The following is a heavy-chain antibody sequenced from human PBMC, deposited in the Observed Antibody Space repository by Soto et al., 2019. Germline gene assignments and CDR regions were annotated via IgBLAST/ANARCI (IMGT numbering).Heavy chain of an antibody. Sequence: ILSCAASGFTFSSYAMHWVRQAPGKGLEWVAVISYDGSNKYYADSVKGRFTISRDNAKNSLFLQMNSLSPDDTAVYYCGRDAGRRFDYWGQGSLVTVSS. V-gene: IGHV3-30-3*01. CDR2: ISYDGSNK. D-gene: IGHD6-13*01. J-gene: IGHJ4*02. CDR3: GRDAGRRFDY. CDR1: GFTFSSYA.